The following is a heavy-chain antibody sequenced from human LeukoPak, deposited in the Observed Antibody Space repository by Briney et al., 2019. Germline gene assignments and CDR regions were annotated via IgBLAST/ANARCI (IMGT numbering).Heavy chain of an antibody. CDR3: ARAKGTAMIKGHWFDP. CDR2: IISSSRTI. J-gene: IGHJ5*02. CDR1: GVTFSSYS. D-gene: IGHD5-18*01. Sequence: PGGALRLSCAASGVTFSSYSMNWVRQAPGKGLEWVSYIISSSRTIYYAESVKGRFTISRDNAKNSLYLQVNSLRAENTAVYYCARAKGTAMIKGHWFDPWGQGTLVTVSS. V-gene: IGHV3-48*04.